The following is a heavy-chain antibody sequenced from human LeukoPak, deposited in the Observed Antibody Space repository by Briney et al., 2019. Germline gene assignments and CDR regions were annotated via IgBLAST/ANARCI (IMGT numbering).Heavy chain of an antibody. Sequence: PSETPSLTCTGACGSISSYYWSWIRQPPGKGLEWSGYIYYSGSTNYNPSLKSRVTISVDTSKNQFSLKLSSVTAADTAVYYCARGLLSSGYYTDYWGQGTLVTVSS. D-gene: IGHD3-22*01. CDR3: ARGLLSSGYYTDY. J-gene: IGHJ4*02. CDR2: IYYSGST. V-gene: IGHV4-59*01. CDR1: CGSISSYY.